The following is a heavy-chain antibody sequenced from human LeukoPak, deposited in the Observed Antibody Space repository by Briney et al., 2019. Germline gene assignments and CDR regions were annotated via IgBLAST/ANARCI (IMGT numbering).Heavy chain of an antibody. CDR1: GGSISSGNYY. V-gene: IGHV4-61*02. J-gene: IGHJ5*02. Sequence: SETLSLTCTVSGGSISSGNYYWTWIRQPAGKGLEWIGRIYTSGSTNYNPSLKSRVTISEDTSKNQFSLKLSSVTAADTAVYYCAGDWRYGDNNWFDPWGQGALVTVSS. D-gene: IGHD4-17*01. CDR2: IYTSGST. CDR3: AGDWRYGDNNWFDP.